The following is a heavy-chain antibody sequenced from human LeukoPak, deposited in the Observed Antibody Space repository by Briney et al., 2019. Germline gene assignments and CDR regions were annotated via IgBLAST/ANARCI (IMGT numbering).Heavy chain of an antibody. CDR1: GYAFTGYY. D-gene: IGHD3-10*01. CDR2: INPNSGGT. Sequence: ASVKVSCKVSGYAFTGYYMHWVRQAPGQGLEWMGWINPNSGGTNYAQKFQGWVTTTRDTSISTAYMELSRLRSDDTAVYYCARSSSYGSGSYIDYWGQGTLVTVSS. J-gene: IGHJ4*02. V-gene: IGHV1-2*04. CDR3: ARSSSYGSGSYIDY.